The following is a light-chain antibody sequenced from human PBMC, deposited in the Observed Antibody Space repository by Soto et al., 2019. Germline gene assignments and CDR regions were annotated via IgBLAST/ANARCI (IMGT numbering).Light chain of an antibody. CDR1: SSNIEIKT. Sequence: QPVLDQPPSSSGPPGQRVTISFSGGSSNIEIKTVHCYQQLPGTAHKVLTYTDNERPSGVPDRFSGSNSGTSASLAINGLQSGDEADYYCGAWDESLNGNVCVAGSKVTV. CDR2: TDN. J-gene: IGLJ1*01. CDR3: GAWDESLNGNV. V-gene: IGLV1-44*01.